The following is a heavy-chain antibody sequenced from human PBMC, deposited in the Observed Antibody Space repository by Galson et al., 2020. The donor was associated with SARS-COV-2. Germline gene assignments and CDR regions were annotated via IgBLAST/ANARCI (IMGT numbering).Heavy chain of an antibody. CDR1: GFTFDGHA. D-gene: IGHD6-19*01. CDR3: ARDGQSSSGWAFDY. Sequence: GESLKISCAASGFTFDGHAMHWVRPAPGKGLEWVAQIWYDGSNKYYEGSVKGRFTISRDDSENTLYLQMNNLRVEDTAVYYCARDGQSSSGWAFDYWGQGTLVTVSS. CDR2: IWYDGSNK. J-gene: IGHJ4*02. V-gene: IGHV3-33*01.